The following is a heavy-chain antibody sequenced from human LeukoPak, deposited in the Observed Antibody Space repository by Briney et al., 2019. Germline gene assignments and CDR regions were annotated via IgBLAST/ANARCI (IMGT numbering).Heavy chain of an antibody. Sequence: AASVKVSCKVSGYTLTELSMHWVRQAPGKGLEWMGGFDPEDGETIYAQKFQGRVTMTEDTSTDTDYMELSSLRSEDTAVYYCATYYDFWSGYYSSRSFDYWGQGTLVTVSS. J-gene: IGHJ4*02. CDR3: ATYYDFWSGYYSSRSFDY. CDR2: FDPEDGET. V-gene: IGHV1-24*01. CDR1: GYTLTELS. D-gene: IGHD3-3*01.